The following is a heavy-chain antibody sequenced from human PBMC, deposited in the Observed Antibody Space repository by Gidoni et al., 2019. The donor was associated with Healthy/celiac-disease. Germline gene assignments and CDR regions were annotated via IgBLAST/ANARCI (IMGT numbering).Heavy chain of an antibody. J-gene: IGHJ4*02. CDR3: AKDRSHGDWFGRDPIDY. CDR1: GFTFSSHS. CDR2: ISGGGGST. V-gene: IGHV3-23*01. D-gene: IGHD3-10*01. Sequence: EVQLLESGGGLVQPGGSVRLSCTASGFTFSSHSMSWVRQAPGKGLEWVSAISGGGGSTYYADSVKGRFTISRDNSKNTLYLQMNSLRAEDTAVYYCAKDRSHGDWFGRDPIDYWGQGTLVTVSS.